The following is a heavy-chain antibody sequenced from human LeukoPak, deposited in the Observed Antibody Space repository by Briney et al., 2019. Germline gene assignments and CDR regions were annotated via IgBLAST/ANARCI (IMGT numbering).Heavy chain of an antibody. J-gene: IGHJ4*02. CDR1: GGSISSSKYY. CDR2: IYYSGST. D-gene: IGHD3-9*01. CDR3: ARRYLDWWGFDY. V-gene: IGHV4-39*01. Sequence: MASETLSLTCTVSGGSISSSKYYWGWIRQPPGEGLEWIGGIYYSGSTYYSPSLKSRVTISVDTSKNQFSLKLSSVTAADTAVYYCARRYLDWWGFDYWGQGTLVTVSS.